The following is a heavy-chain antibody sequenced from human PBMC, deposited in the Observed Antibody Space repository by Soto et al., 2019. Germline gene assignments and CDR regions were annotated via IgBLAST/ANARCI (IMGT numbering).Heavy chain of an antibody. V-gene: IGHV1-69*13. D-gene: IGHD2-2*01. J-gene: IGHJ3*02. CDR2: IIPIFGTA. Sequence: ASVKVSCKASGGTFSSYSISWVRQAPGQGLEWMGGIIPIFGTANYAQKLQGRVTITADESTSTAYMELSSLRSEDTAVYYCASEKRDCSRTSCSDAFDIWGQGTMVTVSS. CDR3: ASEKRDCSRTSCSDAFDI. CDR1: GGTFSSYS.